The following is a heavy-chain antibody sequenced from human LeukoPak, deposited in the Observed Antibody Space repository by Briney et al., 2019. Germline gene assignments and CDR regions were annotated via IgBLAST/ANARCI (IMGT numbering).Heavy chain of an antibody. CDR1: GFTFSSYW. CDR3: ARYRGPRTGYRDAFDI. V-gene: IGHV3-7*01. CDR2: IKQDGSEK. D-gene: IGHD3/OR15-3a*01. J-gene: IGHJ3*02. Sequence: PGGSLRLSCAASGFTFSSYWMSWVRQAPGKGLEWVANIKQDGSEKYYVDSVKGRFTISRDNAKNSLYLQMNSLRAEDTAVYYCARYRGPRTGYRDAFDIWGQGTMVTVSS.